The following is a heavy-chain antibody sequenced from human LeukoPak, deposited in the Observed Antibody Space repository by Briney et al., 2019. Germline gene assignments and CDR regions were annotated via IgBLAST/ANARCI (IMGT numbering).Heavy chain of an antibody. CDR3: ARVQYDSSGYGS. D-gene: IGHD3-22*01. CDR2: INSDGSST. J-gene: IGHJ4*02. Sequence: GGSLRLSCAASGFTFSSYWMHWVRQAPWKGLVWVSRINSDGSSTSYADSVKGRFTISRDNAKNTLYLQMNSLRAEDTAVYYCARVQYDSSGYGSWGQGTLVTVSS. CDR1: GFTFSSYW. V-gene: IGHV3-74*01.